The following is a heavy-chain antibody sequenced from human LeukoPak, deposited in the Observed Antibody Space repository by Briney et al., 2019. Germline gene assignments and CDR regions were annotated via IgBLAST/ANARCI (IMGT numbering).Heavy chain of an antibody. CDR3: AKKYQGYDFWSGYRPDDAFDI. D-gene: IGHD3-3*01. J-gene: IGHJ3*02. CDR1: GLTFSNYW. Sequence: GGSLRLSCAVSGLTFSNYWMHWVRQAPGKGLVWVSRISNDGTSTDYADSVKGRFTISRDNAKNTLYLQMNSLRGEDTAVYYCAKKYQGYDFWSGYRPDDAFDIWGQGTMVTVSS. V-gene: IGHV3-74*01. CDR2: ISNDGTST.